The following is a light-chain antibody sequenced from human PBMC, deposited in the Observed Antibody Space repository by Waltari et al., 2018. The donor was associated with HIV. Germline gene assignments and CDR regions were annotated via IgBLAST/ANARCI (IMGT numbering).Light chain of an antibody. Sequence: QSVLTQPPSVSAAPGQKVTISCSGISSNIGNNYVSWYQHLPGTAPKLLIYDNNKRPSGIPDRFTGSKSGSSATLGITGLQTEDEAYYYCGTWDSSLSVNWVFGGETKLTVL. CDR3: GTWDSSLSVNWV. V-gene: IGLV1-51*01. CDR1: SSNIGNNY. CDR2: DNN. J-gene: IGLJ3*02.